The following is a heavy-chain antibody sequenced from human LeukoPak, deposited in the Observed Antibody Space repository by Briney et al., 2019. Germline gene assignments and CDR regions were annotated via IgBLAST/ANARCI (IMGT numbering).Heavy chain of an antibody. CDR2: IWYDGSNK. V-gene: IGHV3-33*01. D-gene: IGHD3-22*01. J-gene: IGHJ4*02. CDR1: GFTFNSYA. CDR3: ARDERGYYNSSGFFGAIDY. Sequence: HPGKSLRLSCAASGFTFNSYAMHWVRQAPGKGLEWVAFIWYDGSNKYYADSVRGRSTMSRDNSKNTLDLQMNSLRAEDTAVYYCARDERGYYNSSGFFGAIDYWGQGTLVTVSS.